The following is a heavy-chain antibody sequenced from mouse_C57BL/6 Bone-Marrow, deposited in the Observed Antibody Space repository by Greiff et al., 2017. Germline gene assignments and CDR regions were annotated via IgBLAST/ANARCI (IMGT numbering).Heavy chain of an antibody. CDR3: ARIAGTTVVATRDYYAMDY. CDR2: IWWDDDK. Sequence: QVQLKQSGPGILQPSQTLSLTCSFSGFSLSTFGMGVGWIRQPSGKGLEWLAHIWWDDDKYYNPALKSRLTISKDTSKTQVFLKIANVDTADTAIYYGARIAGTTVVATRDYYAMDYWGQGTSVTVSS. J-gene: IGHJ4*01. V-gene: IGHV8-8*01. D-gene: IGHD1-1*01. CDR1: GFSLSTFGMG.